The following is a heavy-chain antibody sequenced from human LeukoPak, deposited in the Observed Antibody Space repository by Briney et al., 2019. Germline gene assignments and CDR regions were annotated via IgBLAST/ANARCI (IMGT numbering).Heavy chain of an antibody. Sequence: PSETLSLTCTVSGGSINSNNYFWGWFRQPPGKGLEWIGSISYSGSTYYNPSVQSRVTISEDTSRNQFFLKLTSLTAADTAVFYCARRSSSSGYYYYMDVWGNGTTVTVSS. CDR1: GGSINSNNYF. D-gene: IGHD6-6*01. CDR3: ARRSSSSGYYYYMDV. J-gene: IGHJ6*03. CDR2: ISYSGST. V-gene: IGHV4-39*01.